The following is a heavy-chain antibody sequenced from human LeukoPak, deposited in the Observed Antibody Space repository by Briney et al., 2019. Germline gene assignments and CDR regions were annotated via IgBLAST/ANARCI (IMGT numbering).Heavy chain of an antibody. CDR1: GNTFTSYG. Sequence: ASVKVSCKASGNTFTSYGISWVRQAPGQGLEWVGWINGYSGNTKYARKFQGRVTMTTDTSTSTANMELRGLTSDDTAVYYCARDPDSSSRFDPWGQGTLVTVSS. CDR3: ARDPDSSSRFDP. V-gene: IGHV1-18*01. D-gene: IGHD6-13*01. J-gene: IGHJ5*02. CDR2: INGYSGNT.